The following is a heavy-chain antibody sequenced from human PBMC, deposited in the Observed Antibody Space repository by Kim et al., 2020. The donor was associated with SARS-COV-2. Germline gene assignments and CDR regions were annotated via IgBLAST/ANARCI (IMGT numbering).Heavy chain of an antibody. CDR1: GGPIRSDY. J-gene: IGHJ3*02. D-gene: IGHD4-4*01. CDR3: ASHSTVRRRVAFEI. CDR2: VSNSGST. Sequence: SETLSLTCTFSGGPIRSDYWNWIRQSPWKGLEWIGYVSNSGSTNYNSSLKSRVAISVDTSKNQFSLKLSSVTAADTAVYYCASHSTVRRRVAFEIWG. V-gene: IGHV4-59*01.